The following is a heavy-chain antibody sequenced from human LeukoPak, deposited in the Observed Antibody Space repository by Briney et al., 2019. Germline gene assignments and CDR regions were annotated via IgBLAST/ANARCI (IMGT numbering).Heavy chain of an antibody. D-gene: IGHD3-22*01. V-gene: IGHV4-39*07. Sequence: SETLSLTCTLSGDSLSSISYYWGWIQHPPGKGLEWIGRIFYSGNLNYNPSLETRVPMTVATSKHQFSRRLNPVTVADAAVYYCGRDGGYVGSGYGYGTLYYFDCWRRGALLSVSS. CDR3: GRDGGYVGSGYGYGTLYYFDC. CDR1: GDSLSSISYY. J-gene: IGHJ4*02. CDR2: IFYSGNL.